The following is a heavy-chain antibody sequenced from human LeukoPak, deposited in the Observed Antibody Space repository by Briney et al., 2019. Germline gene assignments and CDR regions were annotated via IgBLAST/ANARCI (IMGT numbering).Heavy chain of an antibody. J-gene: IGHJ4*02. CDR3: ARESLGSDLSLYFDS. CDR1: GGSISHYY. Sequence: SETLSLTCSVSGGSISHYYWTWIRQPPGKGLEWIGYIYSSGSASYNPSLKSRVAMSIDTSKNQFSLKLTSVTAADTAVYYCARESLGSDLSLYFDSWGQGILVTVSS. V-gene: IGHV4-59*01. CDR2: IYSSGSA. D-gene: IGHD2-21*01.